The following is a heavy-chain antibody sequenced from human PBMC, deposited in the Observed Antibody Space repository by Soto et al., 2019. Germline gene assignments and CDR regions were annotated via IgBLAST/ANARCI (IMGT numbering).Heavy chain of an antibody. J-gene: IGHJ6*02. D-gene: IGHD3-16*01. CDR2: INHIGRT. CDR1: GGCFSGYY. Sequence: VTLSLTCDMYGGCFSGYYWTWIRQPPGKGLEWIGEINHIGRTNYNPSLKSRVTIVLDTSKNQFSLELTSVTAADTAVYYCLMVTFSAMDVWGQGTTVTVSS. V-gene: IGHV4-34*01. CDR3: LMVTFSAMDV.